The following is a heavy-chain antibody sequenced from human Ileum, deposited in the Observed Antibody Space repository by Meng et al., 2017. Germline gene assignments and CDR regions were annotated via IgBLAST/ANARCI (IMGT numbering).Heavy chain of an antibody. D-gene: IGHD5-12*01. Sequence: SETLSLTCTVSRASVSTGSYYWSWIRQSPAKGLEWIGYISYSGSTDYNPSLKSRVTISVDKSKNQFSLRLTSLTSADTAIYHCVAIYSGVYRGYWGRGTLVTVSS. CDR1: RASVSTGSYY. CDR3: VAIYSGVYRGY. V-gene: IGHV4-61*01. CDR2: ISYSGST. J-gene: IGHJ4*02.